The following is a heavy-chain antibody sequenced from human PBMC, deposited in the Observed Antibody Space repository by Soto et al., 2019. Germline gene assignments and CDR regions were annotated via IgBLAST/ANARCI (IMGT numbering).Heavy chain of an antibody. D-gene: IGHD3-3*01. J-gene: IGHJ4*02. V-gene: IGHV1-69*01. CDR2: IIPIFGTA. CDR1: GGTFSGYA. CDR3: ARSFTIFGAADY. Sequence: QVQLVQSGAEVKKPGSSVKVSSKALGGTFSGYAIGWVRRAPGQGLGWMGGIIPIFGTANYAQKFQGRVTITADESTSTAYMELSSLRSEDTAVYYCARSFTIFGAADYWGQGTLVTVSS.